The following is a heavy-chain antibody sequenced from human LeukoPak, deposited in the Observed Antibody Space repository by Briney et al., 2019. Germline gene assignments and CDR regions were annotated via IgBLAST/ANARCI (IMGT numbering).Heavy chain of an antibody. Sequence: SETLSLTCSVSGGFNTHYYWSWIRQPPGKGLEWIGYIYHSGSTNYNPSLKSRVTISVDTSKNHFSLKLSSVTAADTAVYYCARQVVIIPSSRGGPWFDPWGQGTLVAVSS. CDR3: ARQVVIIPSSRGGPWFDP. CDR1: GGFNTHYY. V-gene: IGHV4-59*01. CDR2: IYHSGST. J-gene: IGHJ5*01. D-gene: IGHD2/OR15-2a*01.